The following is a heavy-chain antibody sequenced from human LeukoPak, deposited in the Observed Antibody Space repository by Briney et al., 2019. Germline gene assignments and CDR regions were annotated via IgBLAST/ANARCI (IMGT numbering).Heavy chain of an antibody. CDR3: ARTDSSGYYYDY. Sequence: PGGSLRLSCAASGFTFSSYAMSWVRQAPGKGLEWVSVISGSGGNTYYADSVKGRFTISRDNSKNTLYLQMNSLRAEDTAVYYCARTDSSGYYYDYWGQGTLVTVSS. CDR2: ISGSGGNT. V-gene: IGHV3-23*01. CDR1: GFTFSSYA. J-gene: IGHJ4*02. D-gene: IGHD3-22*01.